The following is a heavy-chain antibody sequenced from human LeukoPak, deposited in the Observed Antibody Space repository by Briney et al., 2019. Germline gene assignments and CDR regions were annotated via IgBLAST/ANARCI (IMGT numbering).Heavy chain of an antibody. CDR2: IIPIFGTA. D-gene: IGHD1-1*01. CDR1: GGTFSSYA. V-gene: IGHV1-69*05. J-gene: IGHJ4*02. CDR3: GPHPRWNLRNFDY. Sequence: ASVKVSCKASGGTFSSYAISWVRQAPGQGLEWMGGIIPIFGTANYAQKFQGRVTITTDESTSTAYMELSSLRSEDTAVYYCGPHPRWNLRNFDYWGQGTLVTVSS.